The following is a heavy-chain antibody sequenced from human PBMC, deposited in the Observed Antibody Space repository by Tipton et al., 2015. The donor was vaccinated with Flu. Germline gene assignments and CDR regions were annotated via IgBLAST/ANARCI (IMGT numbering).Heavy chain of an antibody. CDR3: ARVGTYYYDRKNNAFDI. Sequence: TLSLTCTVSGGSISSYYWGWIRQPPGKGLEWIGSIYYSGSTYYNPSPKSRVTISVDTSKNQFSLKLSSVTAADTAVYYCARVGTYYYDRKNNAFDIWGQGTMATVSS. J-gene: IGHJ3*02. CDR1: GGSISSYY. V-gene: IGHV4-39*07. CDR2: IYYSGST. D-gene: IGHD3-22*01.